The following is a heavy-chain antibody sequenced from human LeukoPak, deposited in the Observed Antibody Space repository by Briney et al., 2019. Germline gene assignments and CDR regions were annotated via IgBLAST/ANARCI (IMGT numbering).Heavy chain of an antibody. CDR2: IYYSGST. V-gene: IGHV4-59*01. CDR1: GGSISSYY. Sequence: NPSETLSLTCTVSGGSISSYYWSWIRQPPGKGLEWIGYIYYSGSTNYNPSLKSRVTISVDTSKNQFSLKLSSVTAADTAVYYCARDPYMYYFDSWGQGTLVTVSS. J-gene: IGHJ4*02. CDR3: ARDPYMYYFDS. D-gene: IGHD4-11*01.